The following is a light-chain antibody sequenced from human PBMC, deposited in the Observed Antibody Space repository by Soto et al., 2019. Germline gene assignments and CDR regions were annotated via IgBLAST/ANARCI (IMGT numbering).Light chain of an antibody. CDR3: QQRSNWPPGIT. CDR2: DAS. V-gene: IGKV3-11*01. J-gene: IGKJ3*01. Sequence: EIVLTQSPATLSLSPGERATLSCRASQSVSSYLAWYQQKPGQAPRLLIYDASNRATGIPARFSGSGSGTDFTRTISSLEPEDFAVYYCQQRSNWPPGITFGPGTKVDI. CDR1: QSVSSY.